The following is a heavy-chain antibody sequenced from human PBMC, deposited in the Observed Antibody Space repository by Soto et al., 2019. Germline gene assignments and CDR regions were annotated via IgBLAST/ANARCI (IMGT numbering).Heavy chain of an antibody. D-gene: IGHD3-22*01. CDR3: ARHAHYYDSSGYYKSFDY. J-gene: IGHJ4*02. CDR1: GGSISRSSYY. V-gene: IGHV4-39*01. CDR2: IYYSGST. Sequence: SETLSLTCTVSGGSISRSSYYWGWIRQPPGKGLEWIGSIYYSGSTYYNPSLKSRVTISVDTSKNQFSLKLSSVTAADTAVYYCARHAHYYDSSGYYKSFDYWGQGTLVTVSS.